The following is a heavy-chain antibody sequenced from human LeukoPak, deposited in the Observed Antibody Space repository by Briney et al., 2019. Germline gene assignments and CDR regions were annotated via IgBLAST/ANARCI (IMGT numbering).Heavy chain of an antibody. CDR3: ARDPGYCSSTSCYPLYYFDY. J-gene: IGHJ4*02. D-gene: IGHD2-2*01. Sequence: ASVKVSCTASGYTFTSYYMHWVRQAPGQGLEWMGIINPSGGSTSYAQKFQSRVTMTRDTSTSTVYMELSSLRSEDTAVYYCARDPGYCSSTSCYPLYYFDYWGQGTLVTVSS. V-gene: IGHV1-46*01. CDR1: GYTFTSYY. CDR2: INPSGGST.